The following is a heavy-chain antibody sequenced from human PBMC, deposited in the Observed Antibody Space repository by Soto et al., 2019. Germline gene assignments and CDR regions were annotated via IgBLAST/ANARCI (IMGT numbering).Heavy chain of an antibody. J-gene: IGHJ6*02. D-gene: IGHD3-16*01. CDR3: ARMAGDWVEYYGMDV. Sequence: GESLKISCKGSGYSFTSYWIGWVRQMPGKGLEWMGIIYPGDSDTRYSPSFQGQVTISADKSISTAYLQWSSLKASDTAMYYCARMAGDWVEYYGMDVLGQRHTVPVSS. CDR1: GYSFTSYW. CDR2: IYPGDSDT. V-gene: IGHV5-51*01.